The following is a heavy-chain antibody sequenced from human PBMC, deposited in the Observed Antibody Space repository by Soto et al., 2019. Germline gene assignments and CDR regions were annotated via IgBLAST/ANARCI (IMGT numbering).Heavy chain of an antibody. Sequence: QVQLVQSGAEVKKPGSSVKVSCEASGGTFSGHAISWVRQAPGQGPEWMGGLIPLFGTTQHAQNFRDRGSLTAYKSTSTAYMELTSLRFEDTTINYFARVPNWVYRFDAWCQGTLVSVSS. V-gene: IGHV1-69*06. CDR1: GGTFSGHA. CDR3: ARVPNWVYRFDA. J-gene: IGHJ4*02. CDR2: LIPLFGTT. D-gene: IGHD6-13*01.